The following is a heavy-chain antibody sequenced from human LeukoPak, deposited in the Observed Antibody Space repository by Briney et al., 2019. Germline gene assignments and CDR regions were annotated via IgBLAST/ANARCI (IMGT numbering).Heavy chain of an antibody. D-gene: IGHD3-22*01. CDR2: IYYSGST. CDR3: ARVESGYYDSFDI. Sequence: SETLSLTCTVSGGSISSYYWSWIRQPPGKGLEWIGYIYYSGSTNYNPSLKSRVTISVDTSKNQFSLKLSSVTAADTAVYYCARVESGYYDSFDIWGQGTMVIVSS. J-gene: IGHJ3*02. CDR1: GGSISSYY. V-gene: IGHV4-59*01.